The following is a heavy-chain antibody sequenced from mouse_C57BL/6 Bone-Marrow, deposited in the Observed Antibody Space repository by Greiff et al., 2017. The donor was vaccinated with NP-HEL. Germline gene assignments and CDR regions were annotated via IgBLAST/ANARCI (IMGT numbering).Heavy chain of an antibody. Sequence: DVQLQESGPGLAKPSQSLSLTCSVTGYSITSGYYWNWIRQFPGNKLEWMGYISYDGSNNYNPSLKNRISITRDTSKNQFFLKLNSVTTEDTATYYCARGDYYGSSPWFAYWGQGTLVTVSA. CDR1: GYSITSGYY. V-gene: IGHV3-6*01. CDR2: ISYDGSN. CDR3: ARGDYYGSSPWFAY. J-gene: IGHJ3*01. D-gene: IGHD1-1*01.